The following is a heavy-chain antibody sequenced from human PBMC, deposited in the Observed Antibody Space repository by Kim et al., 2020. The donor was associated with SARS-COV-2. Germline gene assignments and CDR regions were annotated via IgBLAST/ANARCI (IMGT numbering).Heavy chain of an antibody. CDR1: GYTFTSYP. V-gene: IGHV1-3*04. Sequence: ASVKVSCKASGYTFTSYPMHWVRQAPGQGLEWVGWIRIANGQTLYSKTLRGRVIITRDTSATTAYMELSSLKSEDTAMYYCTKDGGSRGNSDFWGQGTQLIVSS. CDR3: TKDGGSRGNSDF. CDR2: IRIANGQT. D-gene: IGHD4-17*01. J-gene: IGHJ4*02.